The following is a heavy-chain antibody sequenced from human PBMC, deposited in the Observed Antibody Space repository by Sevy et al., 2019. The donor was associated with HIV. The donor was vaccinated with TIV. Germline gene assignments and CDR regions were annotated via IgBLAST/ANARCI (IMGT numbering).Heavy chain of an antibody. CDR3: ARTKGTHCSSTSCYKGYGMDV. V-gene: IGHV3-7*01. CDR2: IRPDGSDK. J-gene: IGHJ6*02. D-gene: IGHD2-2*02. Sequence: GGSLRLSCAASGFTFSGYWMTWVRQAPGKGLEWVANIRPDGSDKHYVDSVKGRFTISRDNSKNTLYLQMNSLRAEDTAVYYCARTKGTHCSSTSCYKGYGMDVWGQGTTVTVSS. CDR1: GFTFSGYW.